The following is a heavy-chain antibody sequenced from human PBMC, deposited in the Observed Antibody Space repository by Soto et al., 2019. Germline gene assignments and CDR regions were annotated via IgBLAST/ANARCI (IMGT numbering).Heavy chain of an antibody. D-gene: IGHD6-13*01. CDR1: GFTFSSYS. J-gene: IGHJ6*02. CDR2: ISSSSSYI. CDR3: ARGRGAAGTDSVQYYGMDV. Sequence: ESGGGLVKPGGSLRLSCAASGFTFSSYSMNWVRQAPGKGLEWVSSISSSSSYIYYADSVKGRFTISRDNAKNSLYLQMNSLRAEDTAVYYCARGRGAAGTDSVQYYGMDVWGQGTTVTVS. V-gene: IGHV3-21*01.